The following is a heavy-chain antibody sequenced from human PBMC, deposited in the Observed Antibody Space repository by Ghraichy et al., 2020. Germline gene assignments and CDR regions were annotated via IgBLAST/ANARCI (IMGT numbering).Heavy chain of an antibody. D-gene: IGHD3-3*01. CDR3: ARGDTSPHFGVVISPYYYYGMDV. V-gene: IGHV4-34*01. J-gene: IGHJ6*02. Sequence: SETLSLTCAVYGGSFSGYYWSWIRQPPGKGLEWIGEINHSGSTNYNPSLKSRVTISVDTSKNQFSLKLSSVTAADTAVYYCARGDTSPHFGVVISPYYYYGMDVWGQGTTVTVSS. CDR2: INHSGST. CDR1: GGSFSGYY.